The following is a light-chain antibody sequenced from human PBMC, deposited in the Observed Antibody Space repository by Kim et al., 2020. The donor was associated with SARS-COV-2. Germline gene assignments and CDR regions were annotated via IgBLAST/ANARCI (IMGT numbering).Light chain of an antibody. CDR3: QQYGSSRT. CDR2: GAS. Sequence: LSPGERATLSGRASQSVSSSYLAWYQKKPGQAPRLLIYGASSRATGIPDRFSGSGSGTDFTLTISRLEPEDFAVYYCQQYGSSRTFGQGTKVDIK. V-gene: IGKV3-20*01. CDR1: QSVSSSY. J-gene: IGKJ1*01.